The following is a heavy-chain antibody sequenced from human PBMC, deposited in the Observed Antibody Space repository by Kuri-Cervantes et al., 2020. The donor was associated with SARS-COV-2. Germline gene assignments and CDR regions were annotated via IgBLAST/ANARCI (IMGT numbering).Heavy chain of an antibody. J-gene: IGHJ3*02. CDR1: RFTFRSYE. D-gene: IGHD7-27*01. V-gene: IGHV3-48*03. CDR2: ISGSGTTT. CDR3: AREGGGTTGESPPYAFDI. Sequence: GESLKISCAVSRFTFRSYEINWVRQAPGQGLEWVSYISGSGTTTYYADSVKGRFTISRDNAKNSLYLQMNSLRAEDTAVYYCAREGGGTTGESPPYAFDIWGQGTMVTVSS.